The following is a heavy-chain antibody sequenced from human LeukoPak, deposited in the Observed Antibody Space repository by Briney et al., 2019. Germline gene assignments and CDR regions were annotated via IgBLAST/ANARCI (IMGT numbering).Heavy chain of an antibody. J-gene: IGHJ5*02. CDR1: GYTFTSYG. CDR3: ARAGFCSSTSCSGPGWFDP. V-gene: IGHV1-18*01. Sequence: ASVKVSCKASGYTFTSYGISWVRQAPGQGLEWMGWISAYNGNTNYAQKLQGRVTMTTDTSTSTAYMELRSLRSDDTAVYYCARAGFCSSTSCSGPGWFDPWGQGTLVTVCS. D-gene: IGHD2-2*01. CDR2: ISAYNGNT.